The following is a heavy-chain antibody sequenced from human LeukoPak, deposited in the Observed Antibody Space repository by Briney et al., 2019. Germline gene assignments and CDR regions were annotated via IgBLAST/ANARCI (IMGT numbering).Heavy chain of an antibody. CDR1: GGSISGGRYF. D-gene: IGHD6-19*01. V-gene: IGHV4-39*01. J-gene: IGHJ3*02. CDR2: IFYSGST. CDR3: ARHLTNWESVAAPPASDAFGI. Sequence: SETLSLTCTVSGGSISGGRYFWGWIRQPPGKELEWIGTIFYSGSTYYNPSLQGRVTMSVDTSKNQFSLELRSVTAADTSLYYCARHLTNWESVAAPPASDAFGIWGLGSVVTVSS.